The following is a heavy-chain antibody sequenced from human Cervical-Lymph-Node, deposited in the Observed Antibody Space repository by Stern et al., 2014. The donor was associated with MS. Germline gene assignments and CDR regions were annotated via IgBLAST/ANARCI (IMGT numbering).Heavy chain of an antibody. CDR2: ISYDGNSE. D-gene: IGHD2-15*01. CDR1: GFTFTKYG. J-gene: IGHJ4*02. V-gene: IGHV3-30*18. Sequence: VQLLESGGGVVHPGRSLRLSCAASGFTFTKYGMKWVRQAPGGGLEWIAAISYDGNSEYYSDSVRGRFSISRDNSKNTLFLHMSNLRLEDTAIYYCAKTAANSLFDYWGQGALVTVSS. CDR3: AKTAANSLFDY.